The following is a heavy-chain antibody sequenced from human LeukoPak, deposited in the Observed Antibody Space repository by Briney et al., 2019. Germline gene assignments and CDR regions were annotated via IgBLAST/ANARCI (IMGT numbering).Heavy chain of an antibody. CDR1: GGSFSGYY. CDR3: ATLSSYYMDV. J-gene: IGHJ6*03. Sequence: PSETLSLTCAVYGGSFSGYYWSWIRQPPGKGLEWIGEIDHSGSTNYNPSLKSRVTISVDTSKNQFSLKLSSVTAADTAVYYCATLSSYYMDVWGKGTTVTISS. CDR2: IDHSGST. V-gene: IGHV4-34*01.